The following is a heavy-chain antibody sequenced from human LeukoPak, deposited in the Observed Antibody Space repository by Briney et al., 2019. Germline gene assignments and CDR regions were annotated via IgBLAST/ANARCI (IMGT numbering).Heavy chain of an antibody. D-gene: IGHD3-10*01. CDR3: ARDLGVGEDAFDI. J-gene: IGHJ3*02. CDR2: ISSSGSTI. V-gene: IGHV3-11*04. Sequence: PGGSLRLSCAASGFTFSDYYMSWIRQAPGKGLEGVSYISSSGSTIYYADSVKGRFTISRDNAKNSLYLQMNSLRAEDTAVYYCARDLGVGEDAFDIWGQGTMVTVSS. CDR1: GFTFSDYY.